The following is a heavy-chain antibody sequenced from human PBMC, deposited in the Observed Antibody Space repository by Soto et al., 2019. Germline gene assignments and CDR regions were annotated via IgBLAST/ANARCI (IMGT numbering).Heavy chain of an antibody. V-gene: IGHV4-31*03. J-gene: IGHJ4*02. Sequence: PSETLSLTCTVSGGSISSGDYYWSWIRQHPGKGLEWIGYIYYNGNTHYNPSLKSRVTISVDTSKNQFSLKLSSVSAADTAIYFCASEGSESYSFDYWGQGTLVTVSS. CDR1: GGSISSGDYY. CDR2: IYYNGNT. CDR3: ASEGSESYSFDY. D-gene: IGHD3-10*01.